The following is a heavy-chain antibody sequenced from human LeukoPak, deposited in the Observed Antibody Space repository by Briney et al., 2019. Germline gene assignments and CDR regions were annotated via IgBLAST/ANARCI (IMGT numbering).Heavy chain of an antibody. CDR1: GLTFSSYS. J-gene: IGHJ4*02. CDR2: ISSSSSYI. V-gene: IGHV3-21*01. D-gene: IGHD3-22*01. Sequence: GGSLRLSCAASGLTFSSYSMNWVRQAPGKGLEWVSSISSSSSYIYYADSVKGRFTISRDNAKNSLYLQMNSLRAEDTAVYYCARLYYDSSGYPSPFDYWGQGTLVTVSS. CDR3: ARLYYDSSGYPSPFDY.